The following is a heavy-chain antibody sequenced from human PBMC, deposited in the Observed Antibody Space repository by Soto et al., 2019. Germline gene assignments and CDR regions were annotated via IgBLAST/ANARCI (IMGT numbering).Heavy chain of an antibody. J-gene: IGHJ4*02. CDR3: AKRGVDTFGLSY. Sequence: EVQLVESGGGLVQPGGSLRLSCAVSGFTFSSFWMHWVRQAPGEGLVWVSRINTDGSSTSYADSVKGRFTISRDNAKNTLYLQMNSLRVEDTAIYYCAKRGVDTFGLSYWGQGPLVTVSS. CDR2: INTDGSST. D-gene: IGHD3-10*01. V-gene: IGHV3-74*01. CDR1: GFTFSSFW.